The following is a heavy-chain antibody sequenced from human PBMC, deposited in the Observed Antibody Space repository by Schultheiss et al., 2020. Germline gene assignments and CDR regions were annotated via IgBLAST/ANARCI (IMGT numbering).Heavy chain of an antibody. J-gene: IGHJ4*02. CDR2: IYYSGST. CDR1: GGSISSGDYY. D-gene: IGHD2-2*01. Sequence: SETLSLTCTVSGGSISSGDYYWSWIRQHPGKGLEWIGYIYYSGSTYYNPSLKSRVTISVDTSKKQFSLKLSSVTAADTAVYYCARFGIYCSSPRCAPNWGQGTLVTVSS. V-gene: IGHV4-31*03. CDR3: ARFGIYCSSPRCAPN.